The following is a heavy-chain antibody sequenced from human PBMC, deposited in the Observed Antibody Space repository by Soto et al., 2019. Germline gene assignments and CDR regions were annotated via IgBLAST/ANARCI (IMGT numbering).Heavy chain of an antibody. CDR2: INHSGST. Sequence: PSETLSLTCAVYGGSFSGYYWSWIRQPPGKGLEWIGEINHSGSTNYNPSLKSRVTISVDTSKNQFSLKLSSVTAADTAVYYCARGHKQWLVRFDYWGQGTLVTVS. CDR1: GGSFSGYY. D-gene: IGHD6-19*01. CDR3: ARGHKQWLVRFDY. V-gene: IGHV4-34*01. J-gene: IGHJ4*02.